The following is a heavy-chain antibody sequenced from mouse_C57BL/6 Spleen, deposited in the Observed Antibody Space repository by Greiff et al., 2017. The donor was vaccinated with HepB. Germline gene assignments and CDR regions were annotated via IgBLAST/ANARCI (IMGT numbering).Heavy chain of an antibody. CDR1: GYTFTSYT. CDR2: INPSSGYT. D-gene: IGHD2-5*01. Sequence: VQLVESGAELARPGASVKMSCKASGYTFTSYTMHWVKQRPGQGLEWIGYINPSSGYTKYNQKFKDKATLTADKSSSTAYMQLSSLTSEDSAVYYCAGYSNFDYWGQGTTLTVSS. J-gene: IGHJ2*01. CDR3: AGYSNFDY. V-gene: IGHV1-4*01.